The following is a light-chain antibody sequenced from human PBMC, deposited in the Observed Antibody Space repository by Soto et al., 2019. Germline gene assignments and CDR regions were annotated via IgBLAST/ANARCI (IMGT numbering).Light chain of an antibody. CDR1: SSDVGGYNY. CDR3: SSYASSSTLV. J-gene: IGLJ3*02. V-gene: IGLV2-14*01. Sequence: QSALTQPASVSGSPGQSITISCTGTSSDVGGYNYVSWYQQHPGKAPKLMIYEVSNRPSGVSNRFSGSKSGNTASLTISGLQAEDEADYLCSSYASSSTLVFGVGTKLTVL. CDR2: EVS.